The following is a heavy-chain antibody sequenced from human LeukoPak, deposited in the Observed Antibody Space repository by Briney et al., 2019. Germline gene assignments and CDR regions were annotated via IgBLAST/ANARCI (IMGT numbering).Heavy chain of an antibody. J-gene: IGHJ4*02. Sequence: ASVKVSFKASGYTFTSYGISCVRQAPGQGLEWMGWISAYNGNTNYAQKLQGRVTMTTDTSTSTAYMELRSLRSDDTAVYYCATLTTVTTPAVDYWGQGTLVTVSS. CDR1: GYTFTSYG. CDR3: ATLTTVTTPAVDY. V-gene: IGHV1-18*01. D-gene: IGHD4-17*01. CDR2: ISAYNGNT.